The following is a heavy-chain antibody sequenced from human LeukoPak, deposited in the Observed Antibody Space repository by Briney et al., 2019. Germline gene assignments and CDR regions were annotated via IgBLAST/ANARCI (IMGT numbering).Heavy chain of an antibody. V-gene: IGHV1-18*01. CDR3: ARSRPIIVVVPAAMDY. Sequence: ASVKVSCKASGYTFTSYGISWVRQAPGQGLEWMGWISAYNGSTNYAQKLQGRVTMTTDTSTSTAYMELRSLRSDDTAVYYCARSRPIIVVVPAAMDYWGQGTLVTVSS. D-gene: IGHD2-2*01. J-gene: IGHJ4*02. CDR1: GYTFTSYG. CDR2: ISAYNGST.